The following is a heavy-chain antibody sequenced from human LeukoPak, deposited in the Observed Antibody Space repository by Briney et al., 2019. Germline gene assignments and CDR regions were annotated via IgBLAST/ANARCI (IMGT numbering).Heavy chain of an antibody. J-gene: IGHJ4*02. CDR1: GFSLSDYY. Sequence: GGSLRLSCVASGFSLSDYYMSWVRQAPGKGLEWVSAISGSGGSTYYADSVKGRFTISRDNSKNTLYLQMNSLRAEDTAVYYCAKDYDSSGYSDYWGQGTLVTVSS. CDR2: ISGSGGST. CDR3: AKDYDSSGYSDY. D-gene: IGHD3-22*01. V-gene: IGHV3-23*01.